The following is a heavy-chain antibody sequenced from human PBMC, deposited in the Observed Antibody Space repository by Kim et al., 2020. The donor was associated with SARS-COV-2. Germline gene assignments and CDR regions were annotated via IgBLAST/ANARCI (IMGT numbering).Heavy chain of an antibody. CDR3: AKGGYTIFGVAITPRRGVGWFDP. Sequence: GGSLRLSCAASGFTFSSYAMSWVRQAPGKGLEWVSAISGSGGSTYYADSVKGRFTISRDNSKNTLYLQMNSLRAEDTAVYYCAKGGYTIFGVAITPRRGVGWFDPWGQGTLVTVSS. D-gene: IGHD3-3*01. CDR2: ISGSGGST. J-gene: IGHJ5*02. V-gene: IGHV3-23*01. CDR1: GFTFSSYA.